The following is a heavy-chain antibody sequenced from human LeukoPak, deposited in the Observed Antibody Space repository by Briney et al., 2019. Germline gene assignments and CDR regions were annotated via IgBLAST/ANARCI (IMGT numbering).Heavy chain of an antibody. J-gene: IGHJ3*02. D-gene: IGHD3-3*01. CDR1: GGTFSSYA. Sequence: ASVKVSCKASGGTFSSYAISWVRQAPGQGLEWMGRIIPIFGIANYAQKFQGRVTITADKSTSTAYMELSSLRSEDTAVYYCARDPPTSYYDFWSGYYSDAFDIWGQGTTVTVSS. CDR2: IIPIFGIA. V-gene: IGHV1-69*04. CDR3: ARDPPTSYYDFWSGYYSDAFDI.